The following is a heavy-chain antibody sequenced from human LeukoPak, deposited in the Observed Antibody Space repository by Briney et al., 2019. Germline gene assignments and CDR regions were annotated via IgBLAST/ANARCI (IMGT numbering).Heavy chain of an antibody. CDR3: ARDLLNEGNHLDY. V-gene: IGHV3-74*01. CDR2: INSDGSST. J-gene: IGHJ4*02. D-gene: IGHD4-23*01. Sequence: GGSLRLSCAASGFTFSSYWMHWVRQAPGKGLVWVSRINSDGSSTSYADSVKGRFTISRDNAKNTLSLQMNSLRADDTAVYYCARDLLNEGNHLDYWGQGTLVTVSS. CDR1: GFTFSSYW.